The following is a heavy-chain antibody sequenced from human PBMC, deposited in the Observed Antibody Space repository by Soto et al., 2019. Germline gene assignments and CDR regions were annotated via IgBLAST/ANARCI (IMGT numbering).Heavy chain of an antibody. CDR3: ARIAGEVDY. CDR2: FREDGGTT. D-gene: IGHD2-21*01. J-gene: IGHJ4*02. V-gene: IGHV3-23*01. CDR1: GFGFTFSTSA. Sequence: QAGGSLRLSCAASGFGFTFSTSAMSWVRQAPGKGLEWVSTFREDGGTTHYADSVKGRFTISRDTAKNTLYLQMSSLRAEDTAMYYCARIAGEVDYWGQGTRVTVSS.